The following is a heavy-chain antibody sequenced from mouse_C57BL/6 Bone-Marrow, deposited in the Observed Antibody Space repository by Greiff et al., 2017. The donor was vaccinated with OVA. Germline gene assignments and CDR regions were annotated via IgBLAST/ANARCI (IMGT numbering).Heavy chain of an antibody. CDR2: IYPRSGNT. D-gene: IGHD1-1*01. CDR1: GYTFTSYG. CDR3: ARSIPHYYGSSFAY. Sequence: QVQLKQSGAELARPGASVKLSCKASGYTFTSYGISWVKQRTGQGLEWIGEIYPRSGNTYYNEKFKGKATLTADKSSSTAYMELRSLTSEDSAVYFCARSIPHYYGSSFAYWGQGTLVTVSA. V-gene: IGHV1-81*01. J-gene: IGHJ3*01.